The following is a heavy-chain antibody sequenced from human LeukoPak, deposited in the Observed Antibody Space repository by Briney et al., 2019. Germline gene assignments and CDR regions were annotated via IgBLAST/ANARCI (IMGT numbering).Heavy chain of an antibody. V-gene: IGHV4-59*08. D-gene: IGHD4-17*01. CDR1: GGSISSYY. CDR2: IYYRGST. Sequence: PSETLSLTCTVSGGSISSYYWSWVRQPPGKGLEWIGYIYYRGSTNYNPSLKSRVTISVDTSKNQFSLKLSSVTAADTAVYYCARHRPDTVTTVGWFDPWGQGTLVTVSS. J-gene: IGHJ5*02. CDR3: ARHRPDTVTTVGWFDP.